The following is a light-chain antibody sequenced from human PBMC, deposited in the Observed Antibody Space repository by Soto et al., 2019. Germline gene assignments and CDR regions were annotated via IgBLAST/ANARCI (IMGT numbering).Light chain of an antibody. CDR2: EVN. Sequence: QSALTQPASVSGSRGQSITIFCTGTSSDIGSYKYVSWYQQYSGKAPKLLIYEVNNRPSGVSNRFSGSKSGNSASLTISGLQAEDEADYYCNSMTTSSTTRFVFGTGTKVTVL. V-gene: IGLV2-14*01. CDR1: SSDIGSYKY. J-gene: IGLJ1*01. CDR3: NSMTTSSTTRFV.